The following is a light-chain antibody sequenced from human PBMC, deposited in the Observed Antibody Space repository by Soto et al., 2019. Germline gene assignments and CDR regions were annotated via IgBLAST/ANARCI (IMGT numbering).Light chain of an antibody. Sequence: EIVVTQSPATLSLSQGERATLSCRASQSVSSYLAWYQQKPGQAPRLLIYGASTRATGIPARFSGSGSGTEFTLTISRLEPEDFAVYYCQQYGSSGTFGQGTKVDIK. V-gene: IGKV3-20*01. CDR1: QSVSSY. CDR2: GAS. J-gene: IGKJ1*01. CDR3: QQYGSSGT.